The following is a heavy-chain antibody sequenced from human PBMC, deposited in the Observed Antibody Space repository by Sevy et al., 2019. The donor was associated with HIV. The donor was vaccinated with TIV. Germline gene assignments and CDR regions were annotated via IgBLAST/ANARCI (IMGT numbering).Heavy chain of an antibody. J-gene: IGHJ4*02. CDR1: GFSLNSFW. D-gene: IGHD2-15*01. V-gene: IGHV3-7*01. CDR3: GRAVATNGRF. CDR2: INQNGSVT. Sequence: GGSLRLSCAASGFSLNSFWMNWVRQTPGKGLEWVANINQNGSVTYYVDSVKGRFTISRDNSRNLLYLQMTSLRVEDTALYYCGRAVATNGRFWGQGTLVTVSS.